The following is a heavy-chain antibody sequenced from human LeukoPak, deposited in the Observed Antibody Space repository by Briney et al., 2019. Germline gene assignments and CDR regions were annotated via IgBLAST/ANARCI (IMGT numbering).Heavy chain of an antibody. CDR2: INPNSGGT. D-gene: IGHD4-17*01. CDR1: GYTFTGHY. CDR3: ARDHYGDTPAVDYYYYYMDV. J-gene: IGHJ6*03. V-gene: IGHV1-2*02. Sequence: ASVKVSCKASGYTFTGHYMHWVRQAPGQGLEWMGWINPNSGGTNYAQKFQGRVTMTRDTSISTAYMEMSRLRSDDTAVYYCARDHYGDTPAVDYYYYYMDVWGKGTTVTVSS.